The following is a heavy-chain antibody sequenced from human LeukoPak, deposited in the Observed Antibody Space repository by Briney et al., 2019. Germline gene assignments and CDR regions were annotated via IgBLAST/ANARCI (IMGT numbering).Heavy chain of an antibody. D-gene: IGHD3-10*01. CDR2: LSHRGNT. V-gene: IGHV4-39*01. Sequence: PETLSLTCTVSGDSVSNDFYYWGWIRQPPGKGLEWVACLSHRGNTWYNPSLESRVTISVDTSKNRFSLNFNSVTAADTALYWCARHNAPRRVGFDFWGQGILVTVSS. J-gene: IGHJ4*02. CDR1: GDSVSNDFYY. CDR3: ARHNAPRRVGFDF.